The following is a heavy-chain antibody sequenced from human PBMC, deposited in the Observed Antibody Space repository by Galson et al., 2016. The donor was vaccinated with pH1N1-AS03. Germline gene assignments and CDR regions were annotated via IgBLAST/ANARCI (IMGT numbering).Heavy chain of an antibody. CDR3: ANRGDTLGFFES. D-gene: IGHD4-17*01. J-gene: IGHJ4*02. V-gene: IGHV3-23*01. CDR1: GFIFSNYA. Sequence: SPRLSCAASGFIFSNYAMTWVRQAPGKGLQWVSTISGLGESTKYADSVKGRFTISRDNSKSTVNLHMNSLRVEDTAVYYCANRGDTLGFFESWGQGTLVTVSS. CDR2: ISGLGEST.